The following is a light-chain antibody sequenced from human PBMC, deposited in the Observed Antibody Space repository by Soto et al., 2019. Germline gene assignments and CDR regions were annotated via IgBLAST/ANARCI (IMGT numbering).Light chain of an antibody. Sequence: EIVMTQSPATLSVSPGERATLSCRASQSVGNNYLAWYQQKPGQAPRLLIYDTSNRATGIPDRFSGSGSGTDFTLTISRLEPEDFAVYYCHQYDSWTFGQGTKVDIK. CDR3: HQYDSWT. CDR2: DTS. V-gene: IGKV3-20*01. CDR1: QSVGNNY. J-gene: IGKJ1*01.